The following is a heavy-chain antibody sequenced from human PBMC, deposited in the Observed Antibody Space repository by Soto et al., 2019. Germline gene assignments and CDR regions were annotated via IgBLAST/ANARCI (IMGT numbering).Heavy chain of an antibody. D-gene: IGHD6-13*01. CDR2: IIASGVIT. CDR3: AKDLRGPEAGTWYFDL. V-gene: IGHV3-23*01. J-gene: IGHJ2*01. Sequence: EVQLLESGGGLVQPGGSLRLACAASGLTFSRYTMGWVRQAPGKGLEWVSAIIASGVITYYADSVKGRFTISRDNYNNTVYLQMNSLRAEDTAVYYCAKDLRGPEAGTWYFDLGGRGTLVTVSS. CDR1: GLTFSRYT.